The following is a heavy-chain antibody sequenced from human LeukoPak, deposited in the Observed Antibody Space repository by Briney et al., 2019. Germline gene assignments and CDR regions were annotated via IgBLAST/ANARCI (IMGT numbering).Heavy chain of an antibody. Sequence: PSETLSLTCTVSGYSITSYDWSWIRQPPGKGLEWIGFINHSGNTNYNPSLKSRVTLSVDTSKSQFSLRLTSVTAADPAGYCCARHGGTFDPWGQGTLVTVSS. D-gene: IGHD3-16*01. V-gene: IGHV4-59*08. CDR1: GYSITSYD. J-gene: IGHJ5*02. CDR2: INHSGNT. CDR3: ARHGGTFDP.